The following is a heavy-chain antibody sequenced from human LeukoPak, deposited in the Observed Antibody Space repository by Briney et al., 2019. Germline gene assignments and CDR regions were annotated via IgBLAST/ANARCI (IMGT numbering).Heavy chain of an antibody. D-gene: IGHD3-10*01. V-gene: IGHV4-59*08. J-gene: IGHJ4*02. Sequence: SETLSLTCTVSGGSISSYYWSWIRQPPGKGLEWIGYIYYSGSTNYNPSLKSRVTISVDTSKNQFSLKLSSVTAADTAVCYCARGGEGPFDYWGQGTLVTVSS. CDR1: GGSISSYY. CDR2: IYYSGST. CDR3: ARGGEGPFDY.